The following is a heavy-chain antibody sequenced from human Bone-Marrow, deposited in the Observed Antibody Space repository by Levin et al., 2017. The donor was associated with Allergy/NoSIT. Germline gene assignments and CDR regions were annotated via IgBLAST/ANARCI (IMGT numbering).Heavy chain of an antibody. V-gene: IGHV4-31*03. J-gene: IGHJ4*02. CDR3: ARGVAAAGLLDS. D-gene: IGHD6-13*01. CDR1: GDSTNSGGSY. Sequence: SETLSLTCSVSGDSTNSGGSYWNWIRRPPGKGLEWIGCIHYSGSSFYNPSLQSRVSISLDTSMNHFSLKMNSVTAADTAIYYCARGVAAAGLLDSWGQGTLVTVSS. CDR2: IHYSGSS.